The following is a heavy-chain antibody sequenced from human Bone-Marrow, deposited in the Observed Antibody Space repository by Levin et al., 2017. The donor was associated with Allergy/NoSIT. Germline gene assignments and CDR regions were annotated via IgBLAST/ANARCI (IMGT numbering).Heavy chain of an antibody. CDR3: ARPRNKNWHGSFEI. D-gene: IGHD1-1*01. J-gene: IGHJ3*02. Sequence: SETLSLTCTVSADSISGYYWNWVRQPPGKGLEWLGSFFYRGSPKYNPSLEGRVTISVDTSKKQFSLRLTSVTAAATAVYYCARPRNKNWHGSFEIWGQGTMLTVSP. CDR2: FFYRGSP. V-gene: IGHV4-59*08. CDR1: ADSISGYY.